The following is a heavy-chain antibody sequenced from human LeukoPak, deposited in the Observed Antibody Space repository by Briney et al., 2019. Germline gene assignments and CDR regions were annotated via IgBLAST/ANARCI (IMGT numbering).Heavy chain of an antibody. CDR1: GFTSSSYG. V-gene: IGHV3-30*18. D-gene: IGHD5-12*01. J-gene: IGHJ4*02. CDR2: ISYDGSNK. Sequence: GGSLRLSCAASGFTSSSYGMHWVRQAPGKGLEWVAVISYDGSNKYYADSVKGRFTISRDNSKNTLYLQMNSLRAEDTAVYYCAKVGGGYEDRSYYFDYWGQGTLVTVSS. CDR3: AKVGGGYEDRSYYFDY.